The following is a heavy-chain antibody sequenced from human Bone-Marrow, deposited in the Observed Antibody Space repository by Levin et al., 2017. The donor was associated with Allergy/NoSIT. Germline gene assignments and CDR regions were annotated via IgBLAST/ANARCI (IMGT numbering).Heavy chain of an antibody. Sequence: GGSLRLSCAASGFMFSAYYMSWIRQAPGKGLEWISYISSSGSTIYYADSVKGRFTISRDNAKNSLDLQMNSLRAEDTAVYYCATSVRADYLWGSYRNPHFDYWGQGTLVTVSS. CDR3: ATSVRADYLWGSYRNPHFDY. V-gene: IGHV3-11*01. J-gene: IGHJ4*02. D-gene: IGHD3-16*01. CDR1: GFMFSAYY. CDR2: ISSSGSTI.